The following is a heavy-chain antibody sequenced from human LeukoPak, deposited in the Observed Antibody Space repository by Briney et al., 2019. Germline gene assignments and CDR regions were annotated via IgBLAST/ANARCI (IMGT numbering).Heavy chain of an antibody. CDR3: ARDLGDIVVVPAAHFDY. J-gene: IGHJ4*02. CDR1: GFTFSSYS. CDR2: ITRSSSAK. D-gene: IGHD2-2*01. Sequence: GGSLRLSCVASGFTFSSYSMNWVRQAPGKGLEWVSYITRSSSAKFYADSVKGRFTISRDNAENLLYLQMNSLRAEDTAVYYCARDLGDIVVVPAAHFDYWGQGTLVTVSS. V-gene: IGHV3-48*01.